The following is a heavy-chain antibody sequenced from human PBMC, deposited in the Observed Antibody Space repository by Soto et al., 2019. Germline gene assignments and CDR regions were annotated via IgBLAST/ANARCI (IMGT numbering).Heavy chain of an antibody. CDR1: GGSIISYY. Sequence: SETLSLTCTVSGGSIISYYWSWIRQPPGKGLEWIGYIYDSGSTSYNPSLKSRVTISVDTSKNQFSLKLSSVTAADAAVYYCARVSAPLTGGPWFDPWGQGTLVTVSS. V-gene: IGHV4-59*01. J-gene: IGHJ5*02. D-gene: IGHD3-3*02. CDR3: ARVSAPLTGGPWFDP. CDR2: IYDSGST.